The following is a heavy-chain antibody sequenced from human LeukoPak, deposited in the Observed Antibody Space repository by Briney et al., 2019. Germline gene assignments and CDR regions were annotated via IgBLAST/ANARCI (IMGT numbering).Heavy chain of an antibody. CDR2: ISVGGGIT. CDR3: AKAQVPESYGSGSYYVGFDY. Sequence: GAPLRVSCAAPGFTFSGYAVGWVRQGPGKGLECVSDISVGGGITYYAHSVKGRFTISRDNSKNTLYLQMNSLRAEDTAIYYCAKAQVPESYGSGSYYVGFDYWGQGTLVTVSS. CDR1: GFTFSGYA. V-gene: IGHV3-23*01. D-gene: IGHD3-10*01. J-gene: IGHJ4*02.